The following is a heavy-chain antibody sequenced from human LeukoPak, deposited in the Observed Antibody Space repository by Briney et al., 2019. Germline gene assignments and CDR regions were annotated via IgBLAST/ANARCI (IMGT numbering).Heavy chain of an antibody. V-gene: IGHV4-30-2*01. CDR3: ARRGPDSRINNWFDP. Sequence: SETLSLTCAVSGGSISSGGYSWSWIRQPPGKGLEWIGYIYHSGSTYYNPSLKSRVTISVDRSKNQFSLKLSSVTAADTAVYYCARRGPDSRINNWFDPWGQGTLVTVSS. D-gene: IGHD1-14*01. CDR2: IYHSGST. J-gene: IGHJ5*02. CDR1: GGSISSGGYS.